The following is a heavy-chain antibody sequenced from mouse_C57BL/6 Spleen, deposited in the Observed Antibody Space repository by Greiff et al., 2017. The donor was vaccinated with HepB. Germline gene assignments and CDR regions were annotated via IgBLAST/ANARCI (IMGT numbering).Heavy chain of an antibody. D-gene: IGHD3-1*01. V-gene: IGHV1-50*01. Sequence: VQLQQPGAELVKPGASVKLSCKASGYTFTSYWMQWVKQRPGQGLEWIGEIDPSDSYTNYNQKFKGKATLTVDTSSSTAYMQLSSLTSEDSAVYYCARGRAAGAMDYWGQGTSVTVSS. CDR2: IDPSDSYT. CDR3: ARGRAAGAMDY. J-gene: IGHJ4*01. CDR1: GYTFTSYW.